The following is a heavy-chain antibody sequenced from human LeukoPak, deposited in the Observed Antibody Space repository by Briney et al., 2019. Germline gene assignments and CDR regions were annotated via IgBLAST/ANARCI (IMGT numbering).Heavy chain of an antibody. Sequence: GRSLRLSCAASGFIFSTYGLHWVRQAPGKGLEWVAAISSHGSNKYFADSVKGRFTISRDNSKNTLDLHMNSLRAEGTAVYYCARVAFLTPDTAIDYWGQGTLVTVS. CDR3: ARVAFLTPDTAIDY. J-gene: IGHJ4*02. CDR1: GFIFSTYG. CDR2: ISSHGSNK. V-gene: IGHV3-30*03. D-gene: IGHD5-18*01.